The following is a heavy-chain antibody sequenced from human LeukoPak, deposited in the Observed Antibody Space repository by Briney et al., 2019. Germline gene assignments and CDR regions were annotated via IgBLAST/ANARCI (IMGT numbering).Heavy chain of an antibody. Sequence: GGSLRLSCAVTGFSVSGNYMNWVRQAPGKGLEWVSILHTNGDTRYADSAKGRFTISRDDSKNTLYLQLSSLRVEDMAIYYCARGWRSGYITFDDWGQGTLVTVSS. D-gene: IGHD5-12*01. V-gene: IGHV3-53*01. CDR3: ARGWRSGYITFDD. J-gene: IGHJ4*02. CDR2: LHTNGDT. CDR1: GFSVSGNY.